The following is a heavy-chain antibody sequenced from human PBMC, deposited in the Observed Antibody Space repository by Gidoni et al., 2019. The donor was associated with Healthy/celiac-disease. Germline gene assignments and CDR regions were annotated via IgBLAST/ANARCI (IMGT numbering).Heavy chain of an antibody. V-gene: IGHV1-69*01. J-gene: IGHJ3*02. D-gene: IGHD3-22*01. CDR1: GGTFSSYA. CDR2: IIPTCGTA. CDR3: ARDHFVDSSGYSAFDI. Sequence: QVQLVQSGAEVKKPGSSVNVSCKASGGTFSSYAISWVRQAPGQGREWMGGIIPTCGTANYAQKFQGRVTSTADESTSTAYMELSSLRSEDTAVYYCARDHFVDSSGYSAFDIWGQGTMVTVSS.